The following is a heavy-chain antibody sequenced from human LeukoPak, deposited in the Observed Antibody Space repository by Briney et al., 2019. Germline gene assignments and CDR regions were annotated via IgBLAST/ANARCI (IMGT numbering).Heavy chain of an antibody. Sequence: GGSLRLSCAASGFTFRNYAMHWVRQAPGKGLEWVAVMSHDGSYTYSAVSVKGRFTISRDNSKNTLYLQMSSLEFEDTAVYYCARDRDSTSTSYYYMDVWGKGTTVAVSS. CDR1: GFTFRNYA. V-gene: IGHV3-30*15. D-gene: IGHD2-2*01. CDR3: ARDRDSTSTSYYYMDV. CDR2: MSHDGSYT. J-gene: IGHJ6*03.